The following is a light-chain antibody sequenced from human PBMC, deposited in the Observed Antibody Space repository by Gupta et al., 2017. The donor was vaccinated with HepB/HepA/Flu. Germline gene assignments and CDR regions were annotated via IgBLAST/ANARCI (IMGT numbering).Light chain of an antibody. CDR1: QDLNKW. J-gene: IGKJ4*01. Sequence: DIQMTHSPSSVSASVGDRVTITCRASQDLNKWLVWYQQKPGKAPKFLMTAASSVQSGVSSRFSGSVSGTNFTLTISSLQPEDFGSYYCQQADSFPLTFGGGTKVEIK. CDR3: QQADSFPLT. CDR2: AAS. V-gene: IGKV1-12*01.